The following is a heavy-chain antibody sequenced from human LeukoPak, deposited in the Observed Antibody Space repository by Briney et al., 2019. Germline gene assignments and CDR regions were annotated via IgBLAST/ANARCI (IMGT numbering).Heavy chain of an antibody. Sequence: SETLSLTCTASGGSISSYYWSWIRQPPGKGLEWIGYIYYSGSTNYNPSLKSRVTISVDTSKNQFSLKLSSVTAADTAVYYCARHSERWLGAFDIWGQGTMVTVSS. CDR2: IYYSGST. CDR1: GGSISSYY. J-gene: IGHJ3*02. V-gene: IGHV4-59*08. CDR3: ARHSERWLGAFDI. D-gene: IGHD6-19*01.